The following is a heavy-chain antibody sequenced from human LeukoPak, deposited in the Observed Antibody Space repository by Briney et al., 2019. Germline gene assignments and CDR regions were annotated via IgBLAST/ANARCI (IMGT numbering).Heavy chain of an antibody. Sequence: GGSLRLSCEASGFTFSNFWMSWVRQTPGKGLEWVANVKQDGSEKYYVASVKGRSTISRDNAKNSVYLEMNSLRAEDTAVYYCAKGGSAYFDFGGQGTLVTVSS. CDR2: VKQDGSEK. J-gene: IGHJ4*02. CDR3: AKGGSAYFDF. V-gene: IGHV3-7*05. D-gene: IGHD5-12*01. CDR1: GFTFSNFW.